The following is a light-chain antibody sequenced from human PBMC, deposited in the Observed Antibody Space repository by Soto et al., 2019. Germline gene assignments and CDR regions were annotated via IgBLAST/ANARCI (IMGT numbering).Light chain of an antibody. CDR3: QQYGSSYPWT. Sequence: EIVLTQSPATLSSSPGERATLSCRASQSVSSSYLAWYQQKPGQAPRLLIYGASSRATGIPDRFSGSGSGTDFTLTIRRLEPEDFAVYYCQQYGSSYPWTFGQGTKVDIK. V-gene: IGKV3-20*01. CDR2: GAS. J-gene: IGKJ1*01. CDR1: QSVSSSY.